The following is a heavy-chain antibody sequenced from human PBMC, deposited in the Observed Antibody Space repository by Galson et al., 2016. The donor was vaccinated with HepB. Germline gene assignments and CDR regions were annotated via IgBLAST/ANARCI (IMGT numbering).Heavy chain of an antibody. J-gene: IGHJ5*02. CDR1: GYTFTNYG. D-gene: IGHD2-15*01. CDR3: AREMGGKLRFDP. CDR2: ISAYDGNT. V-gene: IGHV1-18*01. Sequence: SVKVSCKASGYTFTNYGVSWVRQAPGQGLEWMGWISAYDGNTNYAQKLQGRVTMTTDTSTTTAYMELRSLRSDDTAVYYCAREMGGKLRFDPWGQGTLVTVSS.